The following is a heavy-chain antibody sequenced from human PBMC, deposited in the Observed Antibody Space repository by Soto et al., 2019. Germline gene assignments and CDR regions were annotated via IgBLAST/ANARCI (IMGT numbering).Heavy chain of an antibody. V-gene: IGHV1-18*01. CDR1: GYTFTSYG. CDR3: ASGRYGDY. CDR2: ISAHNGNT. J-gene: IGHJ4*02. D-gene: IGHD1-26*01. Sequence: QVHLVQSGAEVKKPGASVKVSCKCSGYTFTSYGITWVRQAPGQGLEWMGWISAHNGNTDYAQKLQGRVTVTRDTSTSTAYMELRSRRSDDTSVYYCASGRYGDYLGQGALVTVSS.